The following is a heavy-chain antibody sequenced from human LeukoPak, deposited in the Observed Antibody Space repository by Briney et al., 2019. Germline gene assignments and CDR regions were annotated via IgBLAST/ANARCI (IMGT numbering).Heavy chain of an antibody. V-gene: IGHV4-38-2*01. CDR3: ARAYHSSWYLNWFDP. CDR1: GYSISSGYY. J-gene: IGHJ5*02. Sequence: SETLSLTCAVSGYSISSGYYWGWIRQPPRKGLEWIGSIYHNGNTYYNPSLKSRVTISVDTSKNEFSLKLSSVTAADTALYYCARAYHSSWYLNWFDPWGQGTLVTVSS. D-gene: IGHD6-13*01. CDR2: IYHNGNT.